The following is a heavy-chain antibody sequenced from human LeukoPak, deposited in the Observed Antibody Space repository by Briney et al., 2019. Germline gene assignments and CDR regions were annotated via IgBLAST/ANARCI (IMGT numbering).Heavy chain of an antibody. Sequence: SQTLSLTCTVSGGSISSGDYYWSWIRQPPGKGLEWIGYIYYSGSTYYNPSLKSRVTISVDTSKSQFSLKLSSVTAADTAVYYCARGRGTNPRLGRFDPWGQGTLVTVSS. V-gene: IGHV4-30-4*08. D-gene: IGHD7-27*01. CDR2: IYYSGST. J-gene: IGHJ5*02. CDR1: GGSISSGDYY. CDR3: ARGRGTNPRLGRFDP.